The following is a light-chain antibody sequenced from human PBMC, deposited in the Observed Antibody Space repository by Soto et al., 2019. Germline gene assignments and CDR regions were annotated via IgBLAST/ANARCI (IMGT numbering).Light chain of an antibody. J-gene: IGLJ3*02. Sequence: QSALTQPRSVSGSPGQSVTISCTGTSSDLGGYNYFSWYQQHPGKAPKLIIYDVSERPSGVPERVSGSKSGNTASLTISGLRAEDEADYYCYSYAGDYTWVFGGGTKLTVL. V-gene: IGLV2-11*01. CDR2: DVS. CDR1: SSDLGGYNY. CDR3: YSYAGDYTWV.